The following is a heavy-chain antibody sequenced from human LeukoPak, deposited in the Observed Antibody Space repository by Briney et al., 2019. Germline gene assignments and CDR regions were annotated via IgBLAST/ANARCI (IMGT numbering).Heavy chain of an antibody. Sequence: GGSLRLSCAASGFTFSSCSMNWVRQAPGKGLEWVSSISSSSSYIYYADSVKGRFTISRDNAKNSLYLQMNSLRAEDTAVYYCARSYEHCSGGSCYSSFFDYWGQGTLVTVSS. CDR2: ISSSSSYI. D-gene: IGHD2-15*01. CDR3: ARSYEHCSGGSCYSSFFDY. J-gene: IGHJ4*02. V-gene: IGHV3-21*01. CDR1: GFTFSSCS.